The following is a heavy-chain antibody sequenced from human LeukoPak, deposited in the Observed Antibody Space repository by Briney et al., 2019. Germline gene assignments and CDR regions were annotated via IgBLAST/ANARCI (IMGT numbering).Heavy chain of an antibody. D-gene: IGHD3-10*01. CDR2: IYYSGST. CDR1: GGSISSYY. J-gene: IGHJ4*02. Sequence: SETLSLTCTVSGGSISSYYWSWIRQPPGKGLEWIGYIYYSGSTNYNPSLKSRVTISVDTSKNQFSLKLSSVTAADTAVYYCARGKYYYGSNYFGYWGQGTLVTVSS. CDR3: ARGKYYYGSNYFGY. V-gene: IGHV4-59*08.